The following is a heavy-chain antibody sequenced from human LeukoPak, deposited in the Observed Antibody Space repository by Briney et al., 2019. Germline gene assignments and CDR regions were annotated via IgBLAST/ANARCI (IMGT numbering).Heavy chain of an antibody. CDR1: GGSFSGYY. J-gene: IGHJ4*02. CDR2: INHSGST. CDR3: ARSLYSSGYHFDY. D-gene: IGHD6-25*01. V-gene: IGHV4-34*01. Sequence: SGTLSLTCAVYGGSFSGYYWSWIRQPPGKGLEWIGEINHSGSTNYNPSLKSRVTISVDTSKNQFSLKLSSVTAADTAVYYCARSLYSSGYHFDYWGQGTPVTVSS.